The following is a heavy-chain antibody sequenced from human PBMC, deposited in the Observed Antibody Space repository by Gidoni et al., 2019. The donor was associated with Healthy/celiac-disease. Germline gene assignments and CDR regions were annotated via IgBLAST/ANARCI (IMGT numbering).Heavy chain of an antibody. CDR3: ARGGGIAVAGSDY. J-gene: IGHJ4*02. D-gene: IGHD6-19*01. CDR2: IYYSGST. Sequence: QVQLQESGPGLVKPSETLSLTCTVSGGSISSYYWSWIRQPPGKGLEWIGYIYYSGSTNYNPSLKSRVTISVDTSKNQFSLKLSSVTAADTAVYYCARGGGIAVAGSDYWGQGTLVTVSS. CDR1: GGSISSYY. V-gene: IGHV4-59*01.